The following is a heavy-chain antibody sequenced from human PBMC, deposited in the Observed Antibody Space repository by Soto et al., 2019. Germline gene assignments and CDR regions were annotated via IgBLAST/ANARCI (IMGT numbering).Heavy chain of an antibody. CDR1: GGSISSGDYY. J-gene: IGHJ4*02. CDR2: IYYSGST. CDR3: AREALEYCTNGVCYRGGDY. Sequence: SESLSLTCTVSGGSISSGDYYWSWIRQPPGKGLEWIGYIYYSGSTYYNPSLKSRVTISVDTSKNQFSLKLSSVTAADTAVYYCAREALEYCTNGVCYRGGDYWGQGTLVTVSS. D-gene: IGHD2-8*01. V-gene: IGHV4-30-4*01.